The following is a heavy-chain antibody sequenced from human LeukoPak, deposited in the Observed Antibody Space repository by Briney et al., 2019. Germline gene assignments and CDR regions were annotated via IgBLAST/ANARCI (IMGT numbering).Heavy chain of an antibody. CDR2: INPSGGST. CDR1: GYTFTSYY. CDR3: ARGYYTTHYYDSSGYWFDP. D-gene: IGHD3-22*01. Sequence: ASVEVSCKASGYTFTSYYMHWVRQAPGQGLEWMGIINPSGGSTSYAQKFQGRVTMTRDTSTSTVYMELSSLRSEDTAVYYCARGYYTTHYYDSSGYWFDPWGQGTLVTVSS. V-gene: IGHV1-46*01. J-gene: IGHJ5*02.